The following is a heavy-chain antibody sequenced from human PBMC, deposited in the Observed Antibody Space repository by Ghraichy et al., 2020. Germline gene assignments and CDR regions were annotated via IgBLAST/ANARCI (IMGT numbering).Heavy chain of an antibody. J-gene: IGHJ3*02. CDR2: ISSSSSYI. CDR1: GFTFISYD. D-gene: IGHD2-15*01. CDR3: ARDPGYCSGGRCFGDAFDI. V-gene: IGHV3-21*01. Sequence: GSLRLSCVVSGFTFISYDMNWVRQAPGKGLEWVSYISSSSSYIYYADSVEGRITISRDNDKNLLFLQMDSLRAEDTAVYYCARDPGYCSGGRCFGDAFDIWGQGTMVTVSS.